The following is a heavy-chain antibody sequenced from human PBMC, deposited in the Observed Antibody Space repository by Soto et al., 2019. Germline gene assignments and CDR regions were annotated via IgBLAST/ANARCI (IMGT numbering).Heavy chain of an antibody. CDR2: ISYDGSNK. J-gene: IGHJ6*02. Sequence: GGSLRLSCAASGFTFSSYGMHWVRQAPGKGLEWVAVISYDGSNKYYADSVKGRFTISRDNSKNTLYLQMNSLRAEDTAVYYCAKEASGYDYGHYYGMDLCGHGTTVTVSS. D-gene: IGHD5-12*01. CDR1: GFTFSSYG. CDR3: AKEASGYDYGHYYGMDL. V-gene: IGHV3-30*18.